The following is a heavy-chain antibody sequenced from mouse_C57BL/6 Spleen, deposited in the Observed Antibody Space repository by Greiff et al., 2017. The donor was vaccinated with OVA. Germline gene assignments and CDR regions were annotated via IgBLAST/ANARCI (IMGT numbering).Heavy chain of an antibody. J-gene: IGHJ1*03. CDR3: ARQNYDYDEGWYFDV. V-gene: IGHV5-15*01. D-gene: IGHD2-4*01. Sequence: EVQLMESGGGLVQPGGSLKLSCAASGFTFSDYGMAWVSQAPRKGPEWVAFISNLASSIYYADTVTGRFPITRGNAKNTLYLEMSRLRSEDTAKYYGARQNYDYDEGWYFDVWGTGTTVTVAS. CDR2: ISNLASSI. CDR1: GFTFSDYG.